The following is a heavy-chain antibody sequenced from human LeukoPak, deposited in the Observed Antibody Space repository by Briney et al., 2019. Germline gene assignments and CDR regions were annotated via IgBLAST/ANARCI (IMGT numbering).Heavy chain of an antibody. CDR2: INPNSGGT. CDR3: ARAPAWFGELLGLQSPEFDY. CDR1: GYTFTGYY. J-gene: IGHJ4*02. V-gene: IGHV1-2*02. D-gene: IGHD3-10*01. Sequence: ASVKVSCKASGYTFTGYYMHWVRQAPGQGLEWMGWINPNSGGTNYAQKFQGRVTMTRDTSISTAYMELSRLRSDDTAVYYCARAPAWFGELLGLQSPEFDYWGQGTLVTVSS.